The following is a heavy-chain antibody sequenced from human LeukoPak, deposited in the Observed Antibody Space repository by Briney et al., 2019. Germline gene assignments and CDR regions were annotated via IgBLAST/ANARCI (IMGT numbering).Heavy chain of an antibody. CDR1: VHPLHIYY. CDR3: ARDCSSTRCQGPVFDN. D-gene: IGHD2-2*01. CDR2: IHPSGGNT. V-gene: IGHV1-46*02. Sequence: VTVSVSYESSVHPLHIYYIHCVPHAPRKGLEGRGKIHPSGGNTNYAQKFQGRVAMTRDTSTSTVYMELSSLRSEDTAIYYCARDCSSTRCQGPVFDNCGQGTLVTVSS. J-gene: IGHJ4*02.